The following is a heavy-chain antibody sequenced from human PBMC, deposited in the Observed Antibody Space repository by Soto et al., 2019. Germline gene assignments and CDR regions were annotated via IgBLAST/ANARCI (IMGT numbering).Heavy chain of an antibody. CDR1: GDSFGSYA. Sequence: QVQLVQSGAAVKKPGSSVKVSCKSSGDSFGSYAFSWLRQAPGQGLAWMGGIVPVFGTGNSVEKFRDSITITAEDSTSTVYMELRSLRSDDTAVYYCARGGRIAATTLDHWGQGTLVTVSS. D-gene: IGHD6-13*01. V-gene: IGHV1-69*01. CDR3: ARGGRIAATTLDH. CDR2: IVPVFGTG. J-gene: IGHJ4*02.